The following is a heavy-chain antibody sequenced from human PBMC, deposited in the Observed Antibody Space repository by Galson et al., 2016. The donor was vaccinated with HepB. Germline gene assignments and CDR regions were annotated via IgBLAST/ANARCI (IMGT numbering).Heavy chain of an antibody. V-gene: IGHV3-23*03. J-gene: IGHJ4*02. CDR1: RFNFGGYA. CDR3: ATSPTEGY. D-gene: IGHD3-16*01. Sequence: SLRLSCAASRFNFGGYAMTWVRQAPGKGLEGVSVIYSGGNTQYADSVRGRFTISRDNSKNTLYLQMNSLRAEDTAVYYCATSPTEGYWGQGTLVTVSS. CDR2: IYSGGNT.